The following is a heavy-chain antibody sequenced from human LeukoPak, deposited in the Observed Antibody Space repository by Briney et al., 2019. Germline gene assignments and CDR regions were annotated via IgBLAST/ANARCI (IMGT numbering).Heavy chain of an antibody. Sequence: SGALSLTCAVSGGSTSGANVYWGWARQPPGGGLGWIGSIYYSGSTYYNSSLKSRATISVHTSKNQFSLKLSSVTAADTAVYYCARLLLSAGWFDPWGQGTLVTVSS. CDR3: ARLLLSAGWFDP. CDR1: GGSTSGANVY. CDR2: IYYSGST. D-gene: IGHD2/OR15-2a*01. J-gene: IGHJ5*02. V-gene: IGHV4-39*01.